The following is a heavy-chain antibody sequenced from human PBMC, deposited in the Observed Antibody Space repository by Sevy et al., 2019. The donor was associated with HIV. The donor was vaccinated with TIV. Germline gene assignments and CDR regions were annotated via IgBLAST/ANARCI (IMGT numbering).Heavy chain of an antibody. V-gene: IGHV3-74*01. CDR1: GFDFSSHW. CDR2: MNTDGSST. D-gene: IGHD3-10*01. J-gene: IGHJ4*02. CDR3: ATPRFYF. Sequence: GGSLRLSCEASGFDFSSHWMQWVRQAPGKGLVWVSRMNTDGSSTNYADSVKGRFTISRDNAKNTLYLEMNNLRDEDTALYYCATPRFYFWGPETLDT.